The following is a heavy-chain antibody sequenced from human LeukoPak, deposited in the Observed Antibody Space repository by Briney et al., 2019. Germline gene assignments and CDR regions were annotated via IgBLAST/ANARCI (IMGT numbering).Heavy chain of an antibody. D-gene: IGHD6-19*01. V-gene: IGHV4-59*08. CDR3: ARPYGSGCYGGFHI. CDR2: FYYSGST. CDR1: GGSMSSYY. Sequence: SETLSLTCTVSGGSMSSYYWSWIRQPPGKGLEWIGYFYYSGSTNYNPSLKSRVTISVDTSKNHFSLKLSSVTAADTAVYYCARPYGSGCYGGFHIWGQGTIVTVSS. J-gene: IGHJ3*02.